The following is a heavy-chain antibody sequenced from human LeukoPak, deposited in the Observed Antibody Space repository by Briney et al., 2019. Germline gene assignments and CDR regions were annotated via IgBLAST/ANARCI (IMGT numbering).Heavy chain of an antibody. V-gene: IGHV4-39*07. CDR1: GGSISSSSYY. CDR2: IYYSGST. D-gene: IGHD6-13*01. CDR3: ARDAAAARNWFDP. Sequence: SETLSLTCTVSGGSISSSSYYWGWIRQPPGKGLEWIGSIYYSGSTYYNPSLKSRVTISVDTSKNQFSLKLSSVTAADTAVYYCARDAAAARNWFDPWGQGTLVTVSS. J-gene: IGHJ5*02.